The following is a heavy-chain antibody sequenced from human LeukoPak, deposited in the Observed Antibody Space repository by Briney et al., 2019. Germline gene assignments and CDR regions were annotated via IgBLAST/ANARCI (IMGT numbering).Heavy chain of an antibody. CDR2: IIPIFGTA. Sequence: ASVKVSCKASGGTFSSYAISWVRQAPGQGLEWMGGIIPIFGTANYAQKFQGRVTITTDESTSTAYMGLSSLRSEDTAVYYCARDGIAAAGTYFDYWGQGTLVTVSS. D-gene: IGHD6-13*01. V-gene: IGHV1-69*05. CDR3: ARDGIAAAGTYFDY. CDR1: GGTFSSYA. J-gene: IGHJ4*02.